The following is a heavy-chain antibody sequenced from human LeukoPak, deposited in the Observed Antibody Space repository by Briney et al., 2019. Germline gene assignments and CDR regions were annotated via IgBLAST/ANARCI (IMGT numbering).Heavy chain of an antibody. V-gene: IGHV4-59*01. CDR2: IYYSGST. CDR1: GXSISSFY. J-gene: IGHJ5*02. Sequence: PSETLSLTCTVSGXSISSFYGSWIRQPPGKGLEWIVYIYYSGSTNYNPSLKSRVTISVETPKNQFSLKLSSVTAADTAVYYCARHGTSGTNLNWFDPWGQGTLVTVSS. D-gene: IGHD1-1*01. CDR3: ARHGTSGTNLNWFDP.